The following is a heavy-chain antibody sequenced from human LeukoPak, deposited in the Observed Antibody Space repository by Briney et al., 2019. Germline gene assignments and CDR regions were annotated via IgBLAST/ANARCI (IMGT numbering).Heavy chain of an antibody. J-gene: IGHJ4*02. CDR3: ARDFRQSIDY. CDR2: IKQDGSER. CDR1: GFTFSSYW. Sequence: PGGSLRLSCAAPGFTFSSYWMSWVRQAPGKGLEWVANIKQDGSERYYVDSVKGRFTISRDNAKNSLYLQMNSLRAEDTAVYYCARDFRQSIDYWGQGTLVTGSS. V-gene: IGHV3-7*04.